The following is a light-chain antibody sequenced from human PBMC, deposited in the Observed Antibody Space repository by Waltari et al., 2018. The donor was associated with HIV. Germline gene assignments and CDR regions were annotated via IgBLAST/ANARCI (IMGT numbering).Light chain of an antibody. V-gene: IGLV3-21*02. J-gene: IGLJ3*02. Sequence: SYVLTQPPSVSVAPGQTARITCGGNNIGSNTVHLYQQSPGQAPVLVVHADSDPPSGIPERFSGSNSGNTATLTISRVEAGDEADYYCQVWDSRSDHPVLGGGTRLTVL. CDR1: NIGSNT. CDR2: ADS. CDR3: QVWDSRSDHPV.